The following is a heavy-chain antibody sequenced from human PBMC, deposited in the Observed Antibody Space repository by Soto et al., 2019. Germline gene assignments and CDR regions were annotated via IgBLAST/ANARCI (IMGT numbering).Heavy chain of an antibody. CDR1: GGSISSYY. CDR2: IYYSGST. D-gene: IGHD1-26*01. J-gene: IGHJ6*03. CDR3: ASFLRREGYYYTDV. V-gene: IGHV4-59*01. Sequence: QVQLQESGPGLVKPSETLSLTCTVSGGSISSYYWSWIRQPPGKGLEWIGYIYYSGSTNYNPSLDRRVNISVDTSKNQFSLTLSSVTAADTAVYYCASFLRREGYYYTDVWGKGTTVTVSS.